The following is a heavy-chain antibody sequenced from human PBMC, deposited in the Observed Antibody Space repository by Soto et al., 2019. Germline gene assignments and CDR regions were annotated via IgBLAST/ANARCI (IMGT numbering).Heavy chain of an antibody. CDR1: RFTFSNYG. CDR2: ISHDGTVK. V-gene: IGHV3-30*18. Sequence: LRLSCAASRFTFSNYGMQWVRQAPGKGLEWVAVISHDGTVKYYADAVKGRFTITRDNYQNTLDLQMDSLRAEGTAVYYCAKERDTRSSSCFDSWGQGTLVTVSS. CDR3: AKERDTRSSSCFDS. D-gene: IGHD5-18*01. J-gene: IGHJ4*02.